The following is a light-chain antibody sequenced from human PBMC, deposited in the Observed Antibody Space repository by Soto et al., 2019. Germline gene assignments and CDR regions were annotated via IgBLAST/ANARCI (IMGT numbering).Light chain of an antibody. J-gene: IGKJ5*01. V-gene: IGKV1-27*01. CDR1: QGIYNY. CDR3: HKYSISLLS. CDR2: AAS. Sequence: DIQMTQSPSSLSASVGDRVTITCRASQGIYNYLAWYQQKPGKAPKLLIYAASTLQAGVPSRFSGSGSGTDVSFTNSRLQPENVATYCCHKYSISLLSFGRATRLKFK.